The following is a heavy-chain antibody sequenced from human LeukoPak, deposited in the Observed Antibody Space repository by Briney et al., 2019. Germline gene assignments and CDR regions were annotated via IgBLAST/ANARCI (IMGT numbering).Heavy chain of an antibody. Sequence: SETLSLTCAVYGGSFSGYYWSWIRQPPGKGLEWIGEIIHSGSTNYNPSLKSRVTISVDTSKNQFSLKLSSVTAADTAVYYCARDSANLGDGAFDIWGQGTMVTVSS. CDR2: IIHSGST. J-gene: IGHJ3*02. CDR1: GGSFSGYY. D-gene: IGHD2-21*02. V-gene: IGHV4-34*12. CDR3: ARDSANLGDGAFDI.